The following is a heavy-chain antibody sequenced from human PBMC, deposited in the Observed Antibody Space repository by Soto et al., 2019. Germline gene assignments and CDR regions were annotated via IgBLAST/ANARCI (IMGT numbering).Heavy chain of an antibody. D-gene: IGHD6-13*01. CDR3: ARHVRSSSPLYYFHY. CDR1: GCSFTSYW. V-gene: IGHV5-10-1*01. J-gene: IGHJ4*02. CDR2: IDPSDSYT. Sequence: GESLKISCKGSGCSFTSYWISWVRQMPGKGLEWMGRIDPSDSYTNYSPSFQGHVTISADKSISTAYLQWSSLKASDTAMYYCARHVRSSSPLYYFHYCGQGTLVTVSS.